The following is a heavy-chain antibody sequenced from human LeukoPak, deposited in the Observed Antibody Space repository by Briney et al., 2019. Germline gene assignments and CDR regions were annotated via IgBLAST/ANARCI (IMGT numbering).Heavy chain of an antibody. CDR1: GFTFSSYS. D-gene: IGHD3-10*01. V-gene: IGHV3-21*01. J-gene: IGHJ4*02. CDR3: ASDYFGSGSPFDY. Sequence: GGSLRLSCAASGFTFSSYSMNWVRQAPGKGLEWVSSISSSSSSIYYADSVKGRFTISRDNAKNSLYLQMNSLRAEDTAVYYCASDYFGSGSPFDYWGQGTLVTVSS. CDR2: ISSSSSSI.